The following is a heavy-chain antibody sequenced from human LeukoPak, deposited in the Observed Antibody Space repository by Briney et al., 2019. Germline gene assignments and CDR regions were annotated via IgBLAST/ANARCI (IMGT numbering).Heavy chain of an antibody. CDR2: FDPEDGET. V-gene: IGHV1-24*01. CDR1: GYTFTSYD. D-gene: IGHD1-26*01. Sequence: GASVKVSCKASGYTFTSYDINWVRQAPGKGLEWMGGFDPEDGETIYAQKFQGRVTMTEDTSTDTAYMELSSLRSEDTAVYYCATEARELHVWFDPWGQGTLVTASS. J-gene: IGHJ5*02. CDR3: ATEARELHVWFDP.